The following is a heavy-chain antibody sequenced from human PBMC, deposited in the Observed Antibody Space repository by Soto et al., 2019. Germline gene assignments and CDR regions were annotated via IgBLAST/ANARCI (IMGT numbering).Heavy chain of an antibody. CDR3: ARDRDYYGSGSYYYYYGMDV. V-gene: IGHV4-31*03. Sequence: PSETLSLTCTVSGGSISSGGYYWSWIRQHPGKGLEWIGYIYYSGSTYYNPSLKSRVTISVDTSKNQFSLKLSSVTAAYTAVYYCARDRDYYGSGSYYYYYGMDVWGQGTTVTVSS. D-gene: IGHD3-10*01. CDR2: IYYSGST. J-gene: IGHJ6*02. CDR1: GGSISSGGYY.